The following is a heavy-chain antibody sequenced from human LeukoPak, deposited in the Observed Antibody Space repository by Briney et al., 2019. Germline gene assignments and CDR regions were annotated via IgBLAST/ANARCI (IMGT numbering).Heavy chain of an antibody. Sequence: LGGSLRLSCEASGFSFETFGMTWVRQAPGKGLEWVSGITGSSTWTYYADSVRGRFTISRDNSKNSLHLQMNNLTADDTAIYYCARELVSLGTGYFDLWGRGTLVTVAS. V-gene: IGHV3-23*01. CDR3: ARELVSLGTGYFDL. CDR2: ITGSSTWT. CDR1: GFSFETFG. J-gene: IGHJ2*01. D-gene: IGHD3/OR15-3a*01.